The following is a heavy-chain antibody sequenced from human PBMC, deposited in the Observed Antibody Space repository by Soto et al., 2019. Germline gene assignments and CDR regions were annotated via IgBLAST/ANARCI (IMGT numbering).Heavy chain of an antibody. D-gene: IGHD6-19*01. Sequence: QVQLVESGGGLVKPGGSLRLSCAASGFTFSDYYMSWIRQAPGKGLEWVSYISSSSSYTNYADSVKGRFTISRDNAKNSLYLQMNSLRAEDTAVYYCARDPPLRVAQPHRSSGWGQGTLVTVSS. CDR1: GFTFSDYY. CDR3: ARDPPLRVAQPHRSSG. J-gene: IGHJ4*02. CDR2: ISSSSSYT. V-gene: IGHV3-11*05.